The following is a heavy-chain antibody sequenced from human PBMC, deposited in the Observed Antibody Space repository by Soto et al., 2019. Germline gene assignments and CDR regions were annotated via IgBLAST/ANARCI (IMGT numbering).Heavy chain of an antibody. CDR1: GGSFSGYY. CDR3: ARGWGYCTNGVCYASGYFDY. J-gene: IGHJ4*02. V-gene: IGHV4-34*01. CDR2: INHSGST. Sequence: QVQLQQWGAGLLKPSETPSLTCAVYGGSFSGYYWSWIRQPPGKGLEWIGEINHSGSTNYNPSLKSRVTISVDTSKIQFSLKLSSVTAADTAVYYCARGWGYCTNGVCYASGYFDYWGQGTLVTVSS. D-gene: IGHD2-8*01.